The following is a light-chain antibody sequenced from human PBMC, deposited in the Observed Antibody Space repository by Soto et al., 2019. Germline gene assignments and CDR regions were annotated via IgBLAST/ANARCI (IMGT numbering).Light chain of an antibody. CDR3: QQRGNWPWT. Sequence: EIVLTQSPATLSLSPGERATLSCRASQSVSSYLAWYQQKPGQAPRLLIYDASNRATGIPARFSGSGSGTDFTPTISSLEPEDFAVYYCQQRGNWPWTFGQGNKVEIK. J-gene: IGKJ1*01. CDR1: QSVSSY. V-gene: IGKV3-11*01. CDR2: DAS.